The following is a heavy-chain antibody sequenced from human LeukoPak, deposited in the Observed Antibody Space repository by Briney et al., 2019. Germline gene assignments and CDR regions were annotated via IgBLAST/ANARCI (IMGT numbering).Heavy chain of an antibody. Sequence: PSETLSLTCTVSGGSISSYYWSWIRQPPGKGLEWIGYIYYSGSTNYNPSLKSRVTISVDTSKNQFSLKLSSVTAADTAVYYCARVRATVLDAFDIWGQGTMVTVSS. CDR2: IYYSGST. D-gene: IGHD5-12*01. V-gene: IGHV4-59*01. CDR3: ARVRATVLDAFDI. CDR1: GGSISSYY. J-gene: IGHJ3*02.